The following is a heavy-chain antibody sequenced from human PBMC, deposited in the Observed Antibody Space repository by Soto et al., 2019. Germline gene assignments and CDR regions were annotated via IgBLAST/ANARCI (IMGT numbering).Heavy chain of an antibody. J-gene: IGHJ4*02. D-gene: IGHD3-3*01. V-gene: IGHV4-34*01. Sequence: SETLSLTCAVYGGSFSGYYWSWIRQPPGKGLEWIGEINHSGSTNYNPSLKSRVTISVDTSKNQFSLKLSSVTAADTAVYYCARVLLGTPNYDRGSDYWGQGTLVTVSS. CDR1: GGSFSGYY. CDR2: INHSGST. CDR3: ARVLLGTPNYDRGSDY.